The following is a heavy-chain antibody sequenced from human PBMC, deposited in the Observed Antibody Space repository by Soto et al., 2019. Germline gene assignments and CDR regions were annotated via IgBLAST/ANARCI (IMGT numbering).Heavy chain of an antibody. CDR1: GGSFSGYY. CDR3: ARGGTTIFGVVRGYYFDY. V-gene: IGHV4-34*01. J-gene: IGHJ4*02. Sequence: SETLSLTCAVYGGSFSGYYWSWIRQPPGKGLEWIGEINHSGSTNYNPSLKSRVTISVDTSKNQFSLKLSSVTAADTAVYYGARGGTTIFGVVRGYYFDYWGQGTLVTVSS. D-gene: IGHD3-3*01. CDR2: INHSGST.